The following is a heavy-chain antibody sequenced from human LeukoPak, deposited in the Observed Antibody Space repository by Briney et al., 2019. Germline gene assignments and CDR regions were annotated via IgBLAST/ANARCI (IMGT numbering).Heavy chain of an antibody. CDR1: GGSISSYY. CDR3: ARGMDYYDSSGYKVPYYYYYGMDV. J-gene: IGHJ6*02. CDR2: IYTTGST. D-gene: IGHD3-22*01. V-gene: IGHV4-4*07. Sequence: SETLSLTCTVSGGSISSYYYTWIRQPAGKGLDWIGRIYTTGSTNYNPSLKSRVTMSVDTSKNQFSLKLSSVTAADTAVYYCARGMDYYDSSGYKVPYYYYYGMDVWGQGTTVTVSS.